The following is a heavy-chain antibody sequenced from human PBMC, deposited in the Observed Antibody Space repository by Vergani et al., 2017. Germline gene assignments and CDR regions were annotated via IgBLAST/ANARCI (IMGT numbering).Heavy chain of an antibody. D-gene: IGHD2-15*01. CDR3: ARRSGGYYSGGKVHPLLTAFDV. V-gene: IGHV4-61*02. CDR1: GGSISAGYYF. CDR2: ISASGNA. Sequence: QVQLQASGPGRVKPSQTLSLTCTMSGGSISAGYYFWSWIRQPAGKGLECLGHISASGNASHSPSLRTRVSMSVDTSKNQFSLTVTSVTAADKAIYFCARRSGGYYSGGKVHPLLTAFDVWGHGTVVTVSS. J-gene: IGHJ3*01.